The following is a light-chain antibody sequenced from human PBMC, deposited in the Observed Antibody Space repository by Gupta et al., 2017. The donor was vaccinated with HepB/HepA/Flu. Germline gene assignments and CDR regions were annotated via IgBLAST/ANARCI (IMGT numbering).Light chain of an antibody. J-gene: IGLJ2*01. CDR2: IRSDGNY. V-gene: IGLV4-69*01. Sequence: QLVLTQSPSASASLGASVKLTFTLSSGHSHYPIPWHQLQPEKGPRYMMKIRSDGNYKRGSGIPDRFSGSRSGADGHLTISRLQAVDEADYYCQTWGAGTVVFGGGTKLTVL. CDR1: SGHSHYP. CDR3: QTWGAGTVV.